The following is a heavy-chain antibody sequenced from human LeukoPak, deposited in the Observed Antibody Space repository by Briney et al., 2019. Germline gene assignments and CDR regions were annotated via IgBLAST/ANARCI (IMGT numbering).Heavy chain of an antibody. CDR1: GGSISSGNYY. CDR2: IYSSGST. CDR3: ARGPRRRSYQLLLHNWFDP. J-gene: IGHJ5*02. V-gene: IGHV4-61*02. Sequence: SQTLSLTCTVSGGSISSGNYYWSWIRQPAGKGLEWIGRIYSSGSTNYNPSLKSRVTISVDTSKNQFSLKLSSVTAADTAVYYCARGPRRRSYQLLLHNWFDPWGQGTLVTVSS. D-gene: IGHD2-2*01.